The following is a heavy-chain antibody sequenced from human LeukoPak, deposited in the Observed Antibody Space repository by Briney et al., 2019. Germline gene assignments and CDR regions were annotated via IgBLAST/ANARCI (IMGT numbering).Heavy chain of an antibody. D-gene: IGHD6-19*01. J-gene: IGHJ4*02. CDR3: ARGPGGSGHSFYYFDY. V-gene: IGHV4-34*01. CDR1: GGSFSGYY. CDR2: INHSGST. Sequence: PSETLSLTCAVYGGSFSGYYWSWIRQPPGKGLEWIGEINHSGSTSYNPSLKSRVTISVDTSKNQFSLKLSSVTAADTAVYYCARGPGGSGHSFYYFDYWGQGTLVTVSS.